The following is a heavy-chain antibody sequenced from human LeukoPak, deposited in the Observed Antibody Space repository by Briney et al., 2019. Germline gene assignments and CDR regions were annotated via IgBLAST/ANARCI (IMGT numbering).Heavy chain of an antibody. V-gene: IGHV1-18*01. J-gene: IGHJ6*03. Sequence: ASVKVSCKASGYTFTSYGISWVRQAPGQGLEWMGWISGSNGNTNYAQKLQGRVTMTTDTSTSTAYMELRSLRSDDTAVYYCARKSLYYYYYYMDVWGKGTTVTVSS. CDR2: ISGSNGNT. CDR1: GYTFTSYG. D-gene: IGHD2/OR15-2a*01. CDR3: ARKSLYYYYYYMDV.